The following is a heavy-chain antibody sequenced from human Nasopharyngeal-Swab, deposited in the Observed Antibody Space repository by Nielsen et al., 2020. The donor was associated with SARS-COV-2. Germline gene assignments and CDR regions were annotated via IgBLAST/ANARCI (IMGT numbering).Heavy chain of an antibody. J-gene: IGHJ6*02. Sequence: SETLSLTCTVSGGSVSSGGYYWSWIRQHPGKGLEWIGYIYYSGSTYYNPSLKSRVTISIDTSKNQFSLNLSSVTATDTAVYYCARGLDHFYYEMDVWGQGTTVTVSS. V-gene: IGHV4-31*03. CDR1: GGSVSSGGYY. CDR2: IYYSGST. CDR3: ARGLDHFYYEMDV.